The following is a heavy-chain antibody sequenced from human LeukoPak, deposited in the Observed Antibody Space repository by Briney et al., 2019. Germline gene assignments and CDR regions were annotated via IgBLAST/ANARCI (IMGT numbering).Heavy chain of an antibody. CDR3: AKSRGESRGASNY. J-gene: IGHJ4*02. CDR1: GFTFSSYA. Sequence: GSLRLSCAASGFTFSSYAMNWVRQAPGKGLEWVSFISGSGDTTYYADSVKGRFTISRDKSKNTLYLQMNSLRAEDTAVYYCAKSRGESRGASNYWGQGTLVTVSS. V-gene: IGHV3-23*01. D-gene: IGHD1-26*01. CDR2: ISGSGDTT.